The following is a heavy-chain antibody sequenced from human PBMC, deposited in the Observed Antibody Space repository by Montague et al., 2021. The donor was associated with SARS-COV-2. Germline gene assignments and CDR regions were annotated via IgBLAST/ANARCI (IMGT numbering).Heavy chain of an antibody. CDR3: TRGAPGY. CDR2: ISHSGSA. J-gene: IGHJ4*02. Sequence: SETLSLTCAVYGGSFSDYKWTWIRQSPGKGLEWIGQISHSGSANYNPSLKSRVTISVDTAKNQFSLKLTSVKVADTAVYYCTRGAPGYWGQGTVVTVSS. V-gene: IGHV4-34*01. CDR1: GGSFSDYK.